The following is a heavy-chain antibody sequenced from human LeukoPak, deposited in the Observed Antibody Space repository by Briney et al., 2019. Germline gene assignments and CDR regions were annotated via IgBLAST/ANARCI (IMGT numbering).Heavy chain of an antibody. Sequence: ASVTVSCKASGGTFSSYAISWVRQAPGQGLEWMGWINPDSGGTIYAQNFQGRVTMTRDTSISTAYMELSSLRSDDTAVYYCARDLGDTYGSVGDFDYWGQGTLVTVSS. CDR1: GGTFSSYA. V-gene: IGHV1-2*02. D-gene: IGHD3-10*01. CDR2: INPDSGGT. J-gene: IGHJ4*02. CDR3: ARDLGDTYGSVGDFDY.